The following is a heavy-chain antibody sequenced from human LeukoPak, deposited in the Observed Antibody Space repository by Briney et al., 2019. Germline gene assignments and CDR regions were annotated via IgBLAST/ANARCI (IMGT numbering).Heavy chain of an antibody. V-gene: IGHV6-1*01. CDR1: GDSVSSNNAA. D-gene: IGHD6-13*01. CDR3: TREVAGTGGFDY. Sequence: SQTLSLTCAISGDSVSSNNAAWNWIRQSLSRGLEWLGRTYHRSTWYDDYVVSVRSRLTITPDISKNQVSLQLSSVTPEDTAVYYCTREVAGTGGFDYWGQGITVTVSS. CDR2: TYHRSTWYD. J-gene: IGHJ4*02.